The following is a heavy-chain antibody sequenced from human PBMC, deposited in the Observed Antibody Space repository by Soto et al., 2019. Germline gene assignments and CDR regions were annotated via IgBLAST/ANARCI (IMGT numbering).Heavy chain of an antibody. J-gene: IGHJ6*02. CDR2: ITSSSGHI. CDR1: GFTLTTYT. V-gene: IGHV3-21*01. CDR3: VRERGLSSFYGMDV. D-gene: IGHD3-10*01. Sequence: VSLRLSCEASGFTLTTYTMNWVRHSSGKGLEWVSSITSSSGHIYYADSVKGRFTISRDNARNSLYLQMNSLRAEDTAVYYCVRERGLSSFYGMDVWGQGTTVTVSS.